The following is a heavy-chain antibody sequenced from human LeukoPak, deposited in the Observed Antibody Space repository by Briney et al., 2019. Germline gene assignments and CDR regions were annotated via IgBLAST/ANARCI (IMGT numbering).Heavy chain of an antibody. CDR3: AKDQNLYYDFWSGYSVSYFDY. D-gene: IGHD3-3*01. CDR2: ISGSGGST. J-gene: IGHJ4*02. CDR1: GFTFSSYA. V-gene: IGHV3-23*01. Sequence: GGSLRLSCAASGFTFSSYAMSWVRQAPGKGLEWVSAISGSGGSTYYADSVKGRFTISRDNSKNTLYLQMNSLRAEDTAVYYCAKDQNLYYDFWSGYSVSYFDYWGQGTLVTVSS.